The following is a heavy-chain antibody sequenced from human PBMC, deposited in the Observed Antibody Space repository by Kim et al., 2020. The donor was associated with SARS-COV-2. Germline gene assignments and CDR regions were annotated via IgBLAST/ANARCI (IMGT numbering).Heavy chain of an antibody. D-gene: IGHD3-16*02. J-gene: IGHJ3*02. CDR3: ARRLSGSYREYAFDI. V-gene: IGHV5-51*01. CDR1: GYSITDHW. Sequence: GESLKISCKDYGYSITDHWVAWVRQMPGKGLEWVGTVYLPDSDTRYSPSFQGRVTMSADKSTNTVYLQWSSLKASDTAMYYCARRLSGSYREYAFDIWGQGTMVTVSS. CDR2: VYLPDSDT.